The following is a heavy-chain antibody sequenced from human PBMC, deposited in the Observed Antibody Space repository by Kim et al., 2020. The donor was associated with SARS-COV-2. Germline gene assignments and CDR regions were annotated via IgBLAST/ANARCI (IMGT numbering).Heavy chain of an antibody. CDR2: T. D-gene: IGHD1-26*01. V-gene: IGHV1-3*01. CDR3: AREGGGTYFLDY. Sequence: TKYSQKFPGRVTITRDASASTAYMELSRLRSEDTAVYFCAREGGGTYFLDYWGQGTLVTVSS. J-gene: IGHJ4*02.